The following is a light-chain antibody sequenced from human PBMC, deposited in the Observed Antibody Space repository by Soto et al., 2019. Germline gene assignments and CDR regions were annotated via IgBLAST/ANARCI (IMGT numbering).Light chain of an antibody. Sequence: QSALTQPPSVSGSPGQSVTISCTGTSSDVGSYNRVSWYQQPPGTAPKLMIYEVNNRPSGVPDRFSGSKSGNTASLTISGLQAEDEADYYCSSYTSSSTVVFGGGTKLTVL. J-gene: IGLJ2*01. V-gene: IGLV2-18*02. CDR1: SSDVGSYNR. CDR2: EVN. CDR3: SSYTSSSTVV.